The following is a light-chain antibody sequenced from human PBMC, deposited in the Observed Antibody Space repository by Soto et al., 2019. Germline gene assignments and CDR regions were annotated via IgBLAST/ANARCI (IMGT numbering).Light chain of an antibody. V-gene: IGKV3-15*01. Sequence: EIVMTHSPATLSVSPWERATLSCRASQSVSSNLAWYQQKPGQAPRLLIYGASTRATGIPARFSGSGSGTEFALTISSLQPEDFAVYYCHQYDKWPPITFGQGTRL. CDR2: GAS. CDR3: HQYDKWPPIT. CDR1: QSVSSN. J-gene: IGKJ5*01.